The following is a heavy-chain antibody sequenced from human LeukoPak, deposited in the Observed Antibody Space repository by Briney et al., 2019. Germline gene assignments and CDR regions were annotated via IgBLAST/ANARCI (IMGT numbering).Heavy chain of an antibody. CDR1: GGSISSYY. Sequence: SETLSLTCTVSGGSISSYYWSCIRQPPGKGLEWIGYIYYSGSTNYNPSLKSRVTISEDTSKNQFSLKLSSVTAADTAVYYCARDKAHYDSSGYDAFDIWGQGTMVTVSS. CDR3: ARDKAHYDSSGYDAFDI. J-gene: IGHJ3*02. D-gene: IGHD3-22*01. V-gene: IGHV4-59*01. CDR2: IYYSGST.